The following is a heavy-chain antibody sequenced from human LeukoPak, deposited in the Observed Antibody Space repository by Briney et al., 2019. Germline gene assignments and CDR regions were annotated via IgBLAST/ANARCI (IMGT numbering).Heavy chain of an antibody. CDR3: VKDRLGNRSQLPLEY. Sequence: PGGSLRLSCAASGFTFNNYAMSWVRQAPGKGLEWVSVISGSGGTTYYAGSVKGRFTISRDNSKNTLYLQMNSLRAEDTALYYCVKDRLGNRSQLPLEYWGQGTLVTVSS. J-gene: IGHJ4*02. CDR1: GFTFNNYA. CDR2: ISGSGGTT. V-gene: IGHV3-23*01. D-gene: IGHD1-1*01.